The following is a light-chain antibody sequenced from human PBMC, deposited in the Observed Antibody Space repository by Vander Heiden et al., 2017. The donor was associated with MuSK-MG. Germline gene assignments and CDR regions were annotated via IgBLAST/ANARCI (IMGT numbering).Light chain of an antibody. CDR2: EVS. CDR3: QQSYSTPLT. J-gene: IGKJ3*01. V-gene: IGKV1-39*01. CDR1: QSIRSS. Sequence: DIQMIQSPSSLSASPGDRVTTACRASQSIRSSLNWYQQKPGKAPKLLIYEVSSLESGVPSRFSGSGSGTDFTLTITSLQPEDFATYYCQQSYSTPLTFGPGTKVDIK.